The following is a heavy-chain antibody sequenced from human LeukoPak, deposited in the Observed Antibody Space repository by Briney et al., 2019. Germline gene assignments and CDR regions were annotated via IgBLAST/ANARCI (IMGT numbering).Heavy chain of an antibody. CDR2: ISYDGSNK. V-gene: IGHV3-30*04. CDR3: ARVLRYCSGGNCYSGGLGYMDV. D-gene: IGHD2-15*01. Sequence: GGSLRLSCAASGFTFSTYAMHWVRQAPGKGLEWVAVISYDGSNKYYADSVKGRFTISRDNAKNSLFLQMNSLRAEDTAVYYCARVLRYCSGGNCYSGGLGYMDVWGKGTTVTISS. CDR1: GFTFSTYA. J-gene: IGHJ6*03.